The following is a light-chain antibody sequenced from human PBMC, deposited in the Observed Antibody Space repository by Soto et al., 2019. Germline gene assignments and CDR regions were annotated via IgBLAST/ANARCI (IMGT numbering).Light chain of an antibody. CDR1: SSNIGARYD. CDR3: QSYDSSLSGWV. V-gene: IGLV1-40*01. J-gene: IGLJ3*02. CDR2: GNI. Sequence: QSVLTQPHSVSGAPGQRVTISCTGSSSNIGARYDVHWYQQLPGTAPKLLIYGNINRPSGVPDRFSGSKSGTSASLAITGLQDEDEADYYCQSYDSSLSGWVFGGGTKLTVL.